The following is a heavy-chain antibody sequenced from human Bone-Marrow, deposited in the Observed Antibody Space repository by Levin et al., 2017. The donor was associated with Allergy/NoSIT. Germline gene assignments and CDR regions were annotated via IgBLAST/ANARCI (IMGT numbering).Heavy chain of an antibody. D-gene: IGHD5-18*01. CDR1: GFTFSSYA. Sequence: GGSLRLSCAASGFTFSSYAMAWVRRAPGKGLEWVSALCGDCGRTYYADSVKGRFTISRDNSKNTVYLQMNSLRAEDTAIYYCAKRGYNYGEEGPSYYFDFWGQGTLVTVSS. CDR2: LCGDCGRT. CDR3: AKRGYNYGEEGPSYYFDF. V-gene: IGHV3-23*01. J-gene: IGHJ4*02.